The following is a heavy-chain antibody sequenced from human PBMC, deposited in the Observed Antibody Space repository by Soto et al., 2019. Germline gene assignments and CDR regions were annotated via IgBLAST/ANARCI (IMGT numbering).Heavy chain of an antibody. CDR3: AKDNRGYSGYDFPMACCASHI. V-gene: IGHV3-30*18. Sequence: QSGGSLRLSCAAYGFTFSSYGMHWVRQAPGKGLEWVAVISYDGSNKYYADSVKGRFTISRDNSKNTLYLQMNSLRAEDTAVYYCAKDNRGYSGYDFPMACCASHISGQGTMVTVSS. J-gene: IGHJ3*02. D-gene: IGHD5-12*01. CDR1: GFTFSSYG. CDR2: ISYDGSNK.